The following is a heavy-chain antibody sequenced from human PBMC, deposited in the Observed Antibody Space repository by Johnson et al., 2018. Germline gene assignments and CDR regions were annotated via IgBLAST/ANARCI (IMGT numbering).Heavy chain of an antibody. CDR3: AGVGGWLQVMDV. CDR2: INAGNGNT. Sequence: QVQLVESGAEVQKPGASVKVSCKASGYTFTTYAMHWVRQAPGQRLEWMGWINAGNGNTKYSQKFQGRVTITRGTSASTAYMGLGSLTSEDTDVYYRAGVGGWLQVMDVWGKGTTVTVAS. V-gene: IGHV1-3*01. D-gene: IGHD5-24*01. CDR1: GYTFTTYA. J-gene: IGHJ6*03.